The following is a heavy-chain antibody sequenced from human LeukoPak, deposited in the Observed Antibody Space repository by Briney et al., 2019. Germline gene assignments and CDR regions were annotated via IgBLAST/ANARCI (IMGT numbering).Heavy chain of an antibody. CDR3: AVDYYDSSGAFD. D-gene: IGHD3-22*01. CDR1: GFTFTSSA. V-gene: IGHV1-58*02. Sequence: SVKVSCKASGFTFTSSAMQWVRQPRGQRLEWIGWIVVGSGNTNYAQKFQERVTITRDMSTSTAYMELSSLRSEDTAVYYCAVDYYDSSGAFDWGQGTLVTVSS. CDR2: IVVGSGNT. J-gene: IGHJ4*02.